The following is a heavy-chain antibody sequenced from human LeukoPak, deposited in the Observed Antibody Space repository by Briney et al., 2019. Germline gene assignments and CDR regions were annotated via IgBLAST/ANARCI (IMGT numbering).Heavy chain of an antibody. Sequence: PGGSLRLSCAASGFTFSSYEMNWVRQAPGKGLEWGSYISSSGSTIYYADSVKGRYTISRDNAKNSLYLQMNSLRAEDTAVYYCARDVLHYYGSGSYYNDHYWGQGTLVTVSS. D-gene: IGHD3-10*01. CDR3: ARDVLHYYGSGSYYNDHY. CDR2: ISSSGSTI. J-gene: IGHJ4*02. V-gene: IGHV3-48*03. CDR1: GFTFSSYE.